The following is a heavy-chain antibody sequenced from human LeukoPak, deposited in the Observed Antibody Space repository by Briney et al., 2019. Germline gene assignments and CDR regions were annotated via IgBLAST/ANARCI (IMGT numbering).Heavy chain of an antibody. Sequence: ASVKVSCRTSRYTFTNYYMHWVRQAPGQSLEWMGWINPKNGDTNYSQKFQGRVTLTRDTSISTAYMELTSLIYDDTAMYYCAPSANEFYFDYWGQGTMVTVSS. CDR2: INPKNGDT. CDR3: APSANEFYFDY. J-gene: IGHJ4*02. V-gene: IGHV1-2*02. CDR1: RYTFTNYY. D-gene: IGHD5-12*01.